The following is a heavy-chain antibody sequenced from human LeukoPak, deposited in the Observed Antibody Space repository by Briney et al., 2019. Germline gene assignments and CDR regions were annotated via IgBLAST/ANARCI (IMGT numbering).Heavy chain of an antibody. Sequence: SETLSLTCAVSGGSISSSNWWSWVRQPPGKGLEWIGEIYHSGSTNYNPSLKSRVTISIDKSKNQFSLKLSSVTAADTAVYYCARSLYYGSGGPTPPDEWGQGTLVTVSS. CDR3: ARSLYYGSGGPTPPDE. V-gene: IGHV4-4*02. CDR2: IYHSGST. D-gene: IGHD3-10*01. CDR1: GGSISSSNW. J-gene: IGHJ4*02.